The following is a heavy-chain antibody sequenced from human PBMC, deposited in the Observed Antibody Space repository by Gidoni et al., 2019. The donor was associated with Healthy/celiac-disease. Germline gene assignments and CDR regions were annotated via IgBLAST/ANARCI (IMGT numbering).Heavy chain of an antibody. Sequence: EVKLLEYGGGVVQPGGYLRLSCAASGLTFSSDAMSWVRQAPGKGLGWVPAISGGCGSTYYADSVKGRFTISRDNSKNTLYLLMNSLRAEDTSVYYCATDNTVTTAPYYYYGMDVWGQGTTVTVSS. J-gene: IGHJ6*02. V-gene: IGHV3-23*01. CDR2: ISGGCGST. CDR1: GLTFSSDA. D-gene: IGHD4-17*01. CDR3: ATDNTVTTAPYYYYGMDV.